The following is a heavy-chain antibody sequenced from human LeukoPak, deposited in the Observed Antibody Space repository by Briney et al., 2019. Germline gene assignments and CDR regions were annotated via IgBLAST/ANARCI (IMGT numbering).Heavy chain of an antibody. J-gene: IGHJ4*02. Sequence: GGSLRLSGAASGFTFSSYGMHWVRKAQGKGREGVAFIRYDGSNKYYADSVKGRFTISRDNSKNTLYLQMNSLRAEDTAVYYCASPAWEGGDFGELFYWGQGTLVTVSS. CDR2: IRYDGSNK. CDR3: ASPAWEGGDFGELFY. V-gene: IGHV3-30*02. CDR1: GFTFSSYG. D-gene: IGHD3-10*01.